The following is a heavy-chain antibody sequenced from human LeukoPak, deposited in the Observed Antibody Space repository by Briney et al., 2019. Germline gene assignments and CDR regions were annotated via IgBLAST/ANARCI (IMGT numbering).Heavy chain of an antibody. CDR1: GYTFSIYF. D-gene: IGHD3-10*01. J-gene: IGHJ3*02. Sequence: ASVTVSCKASGYTFSIYFLHWVRQAPGQGLEWMGIINPSDGSTLYAQRFQGRVTMTRDTSTGTGYMQLSSLTSEDTAVYYCARGYEMVRGVIGSHAFDMWGQGTLVTVSS. CDR2: INPSDGST. V-gene: IGHV1-46*01. CDR3: ARGYEMVRGVIGSHAFDM.